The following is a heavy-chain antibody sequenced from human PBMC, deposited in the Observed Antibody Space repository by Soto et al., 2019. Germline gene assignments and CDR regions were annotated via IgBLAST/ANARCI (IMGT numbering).Heavy chain of an antibody. J-gene: IGHJ4*02. D-gene: IGHD6-13*01. V-gene: IGHV4-39*01. CDR2: LYYSGST. CDR1: GGSISSSSYY. Sequence: QLQLQESGPGLVKTSATLSLTCTVSGGSISSSSYYWGWIRQPPGKGLEWIGSLYYSGSTYYKPSIKNRVTTSVYTSKNHVSLKLSSVTAAHTAVYYCASIQASGTFFDYWGQGTLVTDSS. CDR3: ASIQASGTFFDY.